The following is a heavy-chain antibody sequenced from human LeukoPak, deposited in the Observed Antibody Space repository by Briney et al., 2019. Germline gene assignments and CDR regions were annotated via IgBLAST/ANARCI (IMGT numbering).Heavy chain of an antibody. Sequence: TSETLSLTCTVSGGSVNSYYWSWIRQPAGKGLEWIGRIYTSGTTNYNPSLESRVSTSVDTSKNQFSLKLSSLTAADTAVYYCVRDGRGYCSSSSVCYSWFDPWGQGTLVAVSS. CDR3: VRDGRGYCSSSSVCYSWFDP. CDR1: GGSVNSYY. D-gene: IGHD2-2*01. V-gene: IGHV4-4*07. J-gene: IGHJ5*02. CDR2: IYTSGTT.